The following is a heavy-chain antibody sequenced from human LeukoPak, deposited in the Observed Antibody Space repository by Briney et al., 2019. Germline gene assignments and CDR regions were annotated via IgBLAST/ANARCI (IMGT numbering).Heavy chain of an antibody. CDR1: GGSISSSSYY. V-gene: IGHV4-39*01. J-gene: IGHJ4*02. CDR3: ASRYDFWSGYYTEAAFDY. D-gene: IGHD3-3*01. CDR2: IYYSGST. Sequence: SGTLSLTCTVSGGSISSSSYYWGWIRQPPGKGLEWIGSIYYSGSTYYNPSLKSRVTISVDTSKNQFSLKLSSVTAADTAVYYCASRYDFWSGYYTEAAFDYWGQGTLVTVSS.